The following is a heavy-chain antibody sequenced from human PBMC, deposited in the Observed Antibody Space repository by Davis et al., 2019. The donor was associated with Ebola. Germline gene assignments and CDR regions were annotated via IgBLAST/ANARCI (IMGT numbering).Heavy chain of an antibody. Sequence: GESLKISCAASGFTFSSYAMSWVRQAPGKGLEWVSAISGSGGSTYYADSVKGRFTISRDNSKNTLYLQMNSLRAEDTAVYYCVREGDSSGYYWNWFDPWGQGTLVTVSS. V-gene: IGHV3-23*01. CDR2: ISGSGGST. CDR3: VREGDSSGYYWNWFDP. D-gene: IGHD3-22*01. CDR1: GFTFSSYA. J-gene: IGHJ5*02.